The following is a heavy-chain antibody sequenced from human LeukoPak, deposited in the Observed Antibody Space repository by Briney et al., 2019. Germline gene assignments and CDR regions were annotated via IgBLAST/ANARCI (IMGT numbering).Heavy chain of an antibody. J-gene: IGHJ4*02. CDR2: INTDGATI. D-gene: IGHD3-3*01. CDR3: AKDNYDFWSGYYSHFDY. V-gene: IGHV3-48*03. Sequence: PGGSLRLSCAASGFTFSSDEMNWVRQAPGKGLQWISYINTDGATIYYADSVKGRFTISRDNAKNSLYLQMNSLRAEDTAVYYCAKDNYDFWSGYYSHFDYWGQGTLVTVSS. CDR1: GFTFSSDE.